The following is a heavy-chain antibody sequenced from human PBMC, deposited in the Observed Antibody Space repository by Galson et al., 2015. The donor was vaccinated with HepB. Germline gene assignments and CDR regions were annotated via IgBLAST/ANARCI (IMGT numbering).Heavy chain of an antibody. CDR2: INPSSGGT. CDR1: GYTFSGYY. CDR3: ATGRTTTSYYFDY. D-gene: IGHD1-1*01. J-gene: IGHJ4*02. V-gene: IGHV1-2*02. Sequence: SVKVSCKASGYTFSGYYMHWVRQAPGQGLEWMGWINPSSGGTAYAQKFQGSVTMTRDTSISTAYMELSRLRSDDTAVYYCATGRTTTSYYFDYWGQGTLIPVSS.